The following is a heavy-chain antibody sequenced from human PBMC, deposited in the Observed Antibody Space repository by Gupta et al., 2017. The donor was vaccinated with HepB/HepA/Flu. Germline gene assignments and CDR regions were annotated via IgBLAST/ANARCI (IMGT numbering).Heavy chain of an antibody. CDR1: GYTFTNYW. CDR3: ARVDTASRHGYTSYFDY. J-gene: IGHJ4*02. Sequence: GESLKISCQGSGYTFTNYWLGWVRQMPGKGLEWMGIIYPGDSVTRYSPSFQGQVTISADKSITPAYLQWSSLKASDTAIYYCARVDTASRHGYTSYFDYWGQGTLVTVSS. D-gene: IGHD5-24*01. V-gene: IGHV5-51*03. CDR2: IYPGDSVT.